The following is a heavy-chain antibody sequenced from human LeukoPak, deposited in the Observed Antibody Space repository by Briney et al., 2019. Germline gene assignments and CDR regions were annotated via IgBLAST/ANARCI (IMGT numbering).Heavy chain of an antibody. V-gene: IGHV3-13*01. CDR3: ASSPAYSSSWEAIDN. CDR2: IGTAGDT. Sequence: GGSLRLSCAASGFTFSNYDMHWVRQAAGKGLEWVSAIGTAGDTYYSASVRGRFTISRENARNSLFLQMSGLSAGDTAVYYCASSPAYSSSWEAIDNWGQGTLVTVSS. CDR1: GFTFSNYD. D-gene: IGHD6-13*01. J-gene: IGHJ4*02.